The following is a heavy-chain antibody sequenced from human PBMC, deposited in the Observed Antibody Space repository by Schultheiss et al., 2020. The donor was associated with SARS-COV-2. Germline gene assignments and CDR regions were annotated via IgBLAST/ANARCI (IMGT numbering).Heavy chain of an antibody. V-gene: IGHV4-4*02. Sequence: SETLSLTCAVSGGSISSSNWWSWVRQPPGKGLEWIGEIYHSGSTNYNPSLKSRVTISVDTFKNQFSLRLSSVTAADTAVYYCARGPSHYGMDVWGQGTTVTVSS. CDR2: IYHSGST. CDR3: ARGPSHYGMDV. CDR1: GGSISSSNW. J-gene: IGHJ6*02.